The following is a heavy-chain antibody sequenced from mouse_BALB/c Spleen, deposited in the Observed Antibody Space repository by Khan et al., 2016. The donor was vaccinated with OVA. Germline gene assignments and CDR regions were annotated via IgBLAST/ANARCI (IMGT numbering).Heavy chain of an antibody. CDR3: TRSGYGSFAY. CDR1: GYTFTTYY. Sequence: QVQLKESGAELVKPGASVKLSCKASGYTFTTYYMYWVKQRPGQGLEWIGEINPSDGDSNFNERFKSKATLTVDKSSSTAYMQLSSPTSEDSAVYYCTRSGYGSFAYWGQGTLVTVSA. V-gene: IGHV1S81*02. D-gene: IGHD2-2*01. CDR2: INPSDGDS. J-gene: IGHJ3*01.